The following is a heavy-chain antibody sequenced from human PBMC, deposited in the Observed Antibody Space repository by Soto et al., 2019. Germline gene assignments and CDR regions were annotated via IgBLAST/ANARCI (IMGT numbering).Heavy chain of an antibody. CDR3: ARIKSSGQENNWFDP. J-gene: IGHJ5*02. CDR2: IHYSGGA. V-gene: IGHV4-31*03. CDR1: GGSINSGGFY. Sequence: TLSHTCSGSGGSINSGGFYWSWIRQHPGEGLQWIGYIHYSGGAYYNPSLKGRLTISIDSSKTQFSLNLGAVTAADTAMYYCARIKSSGQENNWFDPWGQGSLDTVSS. D-gene: IGHD2-8*02.